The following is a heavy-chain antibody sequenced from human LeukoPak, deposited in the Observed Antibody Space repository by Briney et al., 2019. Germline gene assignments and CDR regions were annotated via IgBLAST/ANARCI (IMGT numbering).Heavy chain of an antibody. CDR2: IWHDGSAE. CDR3: AKDTTGGWSGYFDS. D-gene: IGHD6-19*01. CDR1: GFTFSGYG. V-gene: IGHV3-33*06. J-gene: IGHJ4*02. Sequence: GGSLRLSCAASGFTFSGYGIHWVRQAPGKGLEWVAVIWHDGSAEFYVDSVKGRFRISRDDSKNTVYFQMNSLTAEDTARYYCAKDTTGGWSGYFDSWGQGTLVTVSS.